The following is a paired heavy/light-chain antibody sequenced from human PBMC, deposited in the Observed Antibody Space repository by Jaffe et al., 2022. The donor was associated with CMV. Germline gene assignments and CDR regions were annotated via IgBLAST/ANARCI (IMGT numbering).Heavy chain of an antibody. CDR3: AKAGKASSDYVLYFFDY. CDR1: GFTFNNYA. D-gene: IGHD3-16*01. Sequence: EVQLLESGGGLVQPGRSLRLSCAASGFTFNNYAMSWVRQAPGKGLEWVSVISGSGGSTYYADSVKGRFTISRDNSKNTLYLQMNSLRAEDTAVYSCAKAGKASSDYVLYFFDYWGQGTLVTVSS. CDR2: ISGSGGST. J-gene: IGHJ4*02. V-gene: IGHV3-23*01.
Light chain of an antibody. J-gene: IGKJ4*01. V-gene: IGKV4-1*01. Sequence: DIVMTQSPDSLAVSLGERATINCKSSQSVLYSSNNKNYLAWYQQKPRQPPKLLIYWASTRESGVPDRFSGSGSGTDFTLTISSLQTEDVAVYYCQQYFTIPLTFGGGTKVEIK. CDR1: QSVLYSSNNKNY. CDR2: WAS. CDR3: QQYFTIPLT.